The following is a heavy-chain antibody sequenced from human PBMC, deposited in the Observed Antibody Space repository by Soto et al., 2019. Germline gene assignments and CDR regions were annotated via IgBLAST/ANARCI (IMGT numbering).Heavy chain of an antibody. D-gene: IGHD5-18*01. CDR2: IYYSGNT. CDR3: ARDRLMATAGTARHYFGLDV. V-gene: IGHV4-31*03. Sequence: ASETLSLTGTVSGGSIRSGGYYWSWVRQNPRRGLEWIGNIYYSGNTYYNPSLKSRLTISVDTSKNQFSLNLSSVTAADTAVYYCARDRLMATAGTARHYFGLDVWGQGTTVTVSS. J-gene: IGHJ6*02. CDR1: GGSIRSGGYY.